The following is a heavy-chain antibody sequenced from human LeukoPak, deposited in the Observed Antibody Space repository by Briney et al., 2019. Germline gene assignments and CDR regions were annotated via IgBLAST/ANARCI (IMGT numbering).Heavy chain of an antibody. J-gene: IGHJ3*02. CDR2: ISYDGSNK. CDR3: ARGLGVQVGAKGVGAFDI. Sequence: GGSLRLSCAASGFTFSSYGMHWVRQAPGKGLEWVAVISYDGSNKYYADSVKGRFTISRDNSKNTLYLQMNSLRAEDTAVYYCARGLGVQVGAKGVGAFDIWGQGAMVTVSS. V-gene: IGHV3-30*03. D-gene: IGHD1-26*01. CDR1: GFTFSSYG.